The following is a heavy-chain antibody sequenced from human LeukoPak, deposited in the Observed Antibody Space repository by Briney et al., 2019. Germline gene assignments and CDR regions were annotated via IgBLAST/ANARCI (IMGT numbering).Heavy chain of an antibody. Sequence: SQTLSLTCAISGDSVSSNSAAWNWISQSPSRGLEWLGRTYYRSTWYNDYAVSVKSRITINPDTSKNQFSLQLNSVTPEDTAVYYCARVQSDSSGFRYWFDPWGQGTLVTVSS. CDR3: ARVQSDSSGFRYWFDP. CDR1: GDSVSSNSAA. V-gene: IGHV6-1*01. CDR2: TYYRSTWYN. D-gene: IGHD6-19*01. J-gene: IGHJ5*02.